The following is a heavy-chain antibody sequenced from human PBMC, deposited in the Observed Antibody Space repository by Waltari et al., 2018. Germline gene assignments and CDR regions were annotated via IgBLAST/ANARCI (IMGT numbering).Heavy chain of an antibody. V-gene: IGHV3-21*01. CDR3: ATLLPILVATGPYYYMDV. Sequence: KGLEWVSSISSSSSYIYYADSVKGRFTISRDNAKNSLYLQMNSLRAEDTAVYYCATLLPILVATGPYYYMDVWGKGTTVTISS. D-gene: IGHD5-12*01. CDR2: ISSSSSYI. J-gene: IGHJ6*03.